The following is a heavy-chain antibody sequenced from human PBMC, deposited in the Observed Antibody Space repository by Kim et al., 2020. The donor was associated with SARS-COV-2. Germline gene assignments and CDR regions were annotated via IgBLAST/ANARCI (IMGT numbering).Heavy chain of an antibody. Sequence: SETLSLTCTVSGGSISSGSFYWDWIRQPPGKGPEWIGSIYYTGNTYLRPSLKSRLNLSLDSSENQFSLRLTSLTAADTAVYYCACRAAFTKGWFDPWGPG. J-gene: IGHJ5*02. D-gene: IGHD3-3*01. CDR2: IYYTGNT. V-gene: IGHV4-39*07. CDR1: GGSISSGSFY. CDR3: ACRAAFTKGWFDP.